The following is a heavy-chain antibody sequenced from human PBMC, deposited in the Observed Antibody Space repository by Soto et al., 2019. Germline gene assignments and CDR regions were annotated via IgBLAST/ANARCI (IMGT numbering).Heavy chain of an antibody. D-gene: IGHD3-22*01. CDR2: INAGNGKT. Sequence: QVQLVQSGAEVTTSGASVKVSCKASGYVFSSYTLHWVRQAPGQRLEWMGWINAGNGKTKYAQMFQDRVTISRDTSAKTVYMELNSLTSEDTAVYYCAREFRNYASSVAYWGQGTLVSVSS. V-gene: IGHV1-3*01. CDR3: AREFRNYASSVAY. CDR1: GYVFSSYT. J-gene: IGHJ4*02.